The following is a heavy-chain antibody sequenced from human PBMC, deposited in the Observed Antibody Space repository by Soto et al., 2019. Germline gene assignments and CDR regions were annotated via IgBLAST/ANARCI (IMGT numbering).Heavy chain of an antibody. V-gene: IGHV3-30*18. CDR2: ISNEGRNT. D-gene: IGHD2-8*01. Sequence: QIQLVESGGGVVQPGRSLRLSCAASGFSFSTYGMHWVRQTPGKGLEWVALISNEGRNTYYADSVKGRFTISRDNSRNTLYLQMNSLRTEDTAIYYCAKAGGKVSTPFDPWGQGSLVTVCS. J-gene: IGHJ5*02. CDR3: AKAGGKVSTPFDP. CDR1: GFSFSTYG.